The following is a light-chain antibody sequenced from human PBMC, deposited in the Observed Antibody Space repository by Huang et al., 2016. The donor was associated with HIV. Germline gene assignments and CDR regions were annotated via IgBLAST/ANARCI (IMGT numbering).Light chain of an antibody. Sequence: EIVMTQSPATLSVSPGERTTLTCRASQSVRSNLAWYQQKVGQAPRLLMSDTSIRATGIPARFSGSGSGTEFTLTISSLQSEDFAIYYCQQYNNWPYTFGQGTKLEIK. CDR1: QSVRSN. J-gene: IGKJ2*01. CDR3: QQYNNWPYT. V-gene: IGKV3-15*01. CDR2: DTS.